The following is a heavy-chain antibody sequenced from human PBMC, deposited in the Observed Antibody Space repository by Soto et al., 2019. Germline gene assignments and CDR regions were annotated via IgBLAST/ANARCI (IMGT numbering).Heavy chain of an antibody. D-gene: IGHD4-17*01. J-gene: IGHJ6*02. CDR1: GYTFTSYG. CDR3: ARDGENDYGDYYYYGMDV. CDR2: ISAYNGNT. Sequence: GASVKVSCKASGYTFTSYGISWVRQAPGQGLEWMGWISAYNGNTNYAQKLQGRVTMTTDTSTSTAYMELRSLRSDDTAVYYCARDGENDYGDYYYYGMDVWGQGTTVTVSS. V-gene: IGHV1-18*01.